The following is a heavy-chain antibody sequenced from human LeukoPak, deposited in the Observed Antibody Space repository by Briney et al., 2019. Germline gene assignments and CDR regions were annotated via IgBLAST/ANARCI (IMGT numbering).Heavy chain of an antibody. CDR3: AKDYGDYVYDAFDI. CDR1: GFTFDDYA. CDR2: ISWNSGSI. V-gene: IGHV3-9*01. Sequence: GGSPRLSCAASGFTFDDYAMHWVRQAPGKGLEWVSGISWNSGSIGYADSVKGRFTISRDNAKNSLYLQMNSLRVEDTALYYCAKDYGDYVYDAFDIWGQGTMVTVSS. J-gene: IGHJ3*02. D-gene: IGHD4-17*01.